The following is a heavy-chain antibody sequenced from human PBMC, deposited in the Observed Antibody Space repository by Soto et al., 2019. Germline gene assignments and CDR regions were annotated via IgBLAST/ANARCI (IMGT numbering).Heavy chain of an antibody. CDR1: GYTFTSFG. D-gene: IGHD2-15*01. CDR2: INAYNVYNGNT. J-gene: IGHJ6*02. CDR3: ARSRIFYGLDV. V-gene: IGHV1-18*01. Sequence: QVQLVQSGAEVKKPGASVKVSCKASGYTFTSFGISWVRQAPGQGLEWMGWINAYNVYNGNTNYAQKLQGRVTMTTDTATSTAYMKLRSLRPDDPAVYYCARSRIFYGLDVWGQWTTVTASS.